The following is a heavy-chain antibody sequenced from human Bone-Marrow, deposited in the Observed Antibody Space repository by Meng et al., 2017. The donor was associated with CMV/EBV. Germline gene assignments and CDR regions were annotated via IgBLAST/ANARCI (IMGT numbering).Heavy chain of an antibody. J-gene: IGHJ3*02. CDR2: ISSSGSTI. CDR3: ARSCSSTSCYAAFDI. Sequence: ETLSLTCALSGFTFTSSGMGWVRQAPGKGLEWVSYISSSGSTIYYADSVKGRFTISRDNAKNSLYLQMNSLRAEDTAVYYCARSCSSTSCYAAFDIWGQGTMVTVSS. CDR1: GFTFTSSG. D-gene: IGHD2-2*01. V-gene: IGHV3-48*04.